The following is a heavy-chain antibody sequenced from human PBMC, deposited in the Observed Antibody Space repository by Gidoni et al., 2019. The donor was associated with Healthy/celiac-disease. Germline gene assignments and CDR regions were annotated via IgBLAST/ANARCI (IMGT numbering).Heavy chain of an antibody. V-gene: IGHV4-34*01. J-gene: IGHJ6*03. CDR3: ARVRRLSVVVPAAKSGYYYYMDV. CDR2: INHSGST. CDR1: GGSFSGYY. D-gene: IGHD2-2*01. Sequence: QVQLQQWGAGLLKPSETLSLTCAVYGGSFSGYYWSWIRQPPGKGLEWIGEINHSGSTNYNPSLKSRVTISVDTSKNQFSLKLSSVTAADTAVYYCARVRRLSVVVPAAKSGYYYYMDVWGKGTTVTVSS.